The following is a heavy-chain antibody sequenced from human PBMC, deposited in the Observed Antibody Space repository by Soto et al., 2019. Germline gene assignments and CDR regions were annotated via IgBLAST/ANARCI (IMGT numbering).Heavy chain of an antibody. V-gene: IGHV4-31*02. CDR2: IFNSGTT. D-gene: IGHD1-26*01. J-gene: IGHJ4*02. CDR3: ALALGPTTGLDY. Sequence: QVQLQESGPGLVKPSQTLSLPCSVSGASTVSHYHWTWIRQPPGKGLEWMGYIFNSGTTFYNPSLTSRLSISMDTSGNHFSLELRSVTAADTAVYYCALALGPTTGLDYWGQGTLVNVSS. CDR1: GASTVSHYH.